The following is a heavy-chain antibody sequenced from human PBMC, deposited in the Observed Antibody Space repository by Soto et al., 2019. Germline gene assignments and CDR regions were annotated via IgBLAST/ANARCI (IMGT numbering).Heavy chain of an antibody. J-gene: IGHJ4*02. Sequence: EVQLVESGGGLVKPGGSLRLSCAASGFTFSSYNMNWVRQAPGKGLEWVSSISSSSSYIYYADSVKGRFTISSDNAKNSLYLQMSGLRARDTAVYYCAGVAVSGSSWGQGTLVTVSS. CDR3: AGVAVSGSS. V-gene: IGHV3-21*01. CDR2: ISSSSSYI. CDR1: GFTFSSYN. D-gene: IGHD3-10*01.